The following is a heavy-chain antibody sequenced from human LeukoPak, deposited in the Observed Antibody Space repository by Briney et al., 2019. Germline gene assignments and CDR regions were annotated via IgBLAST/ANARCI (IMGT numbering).Heavy chain of an antibody. Sequence: GGSLRLSCAASGFTVSSNYMSWVRQAPGKGLEWVSVIYSGGSTYYADSVKGRFTISRDNSKNTLYLQMNSLRAEDTAVYYCAREEYCGGDCIGWFDPWGQGTLVTVSS. D-gene: IGHD2-21*02. CDR3: AREEYCGGDCIGWFDP. V-gene: IGHV3-53*01. CDR2: IYSGGST. CDR1: GFTVSSNY. J-gene: IGHJ5*02.